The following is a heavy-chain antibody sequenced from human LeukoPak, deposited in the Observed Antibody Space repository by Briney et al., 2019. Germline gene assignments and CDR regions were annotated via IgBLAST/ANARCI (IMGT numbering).Heavy chain of an antibody. CDR3: ARDTPDFYYDYVWGSCRFDY. D-gene: IGHD3-16*02. V-gene: IGHV1-2*02. Sequence: ASVKVSCKASGYTFTGYYMHWVRQAPGQGLEWMGWINPNSGGTNYAQKFQGRVTMTRDTSISTAYMELSRLRSDDTAVYYCARDTPDFYYDYVWGSCRFDYWGQGTLVTVSS. CDR1: GYTFTGYY. CDR2: INPNSGGT. J-gene: IGHJ4*02.